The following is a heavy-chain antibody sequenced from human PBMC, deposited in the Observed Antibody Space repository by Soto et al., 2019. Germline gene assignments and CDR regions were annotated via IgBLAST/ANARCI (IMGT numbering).Heavy chain of an antibody. CDR1: GGTFSSYA. J-gene: IGHJ1*01. CDR2: IIPIFGTA. D-gene: IGHD3-22*01. CDR3: ARGPRDYYDSSGYPEYSQH. Sequence: QVQLVQSGAEVKKPGSSVKVSCKASGGTFSSYAISWVRQAPGQGLEWMGGIIPIFGTANYAQKFQGRVTITADESTSTAYRELSSLRAEDTAVYYCARGPRDYYDSSGYPEYSQHWGQGTLVTVS. V-gene: IGHV1-69*01.